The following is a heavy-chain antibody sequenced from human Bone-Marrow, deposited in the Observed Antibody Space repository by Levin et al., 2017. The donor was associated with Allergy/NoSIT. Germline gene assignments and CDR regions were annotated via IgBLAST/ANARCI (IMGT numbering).Heavy chain of an antibody. D-gene: IGHD5-12*01. V-gene: IGHV1-2*04. CDR3: ARERYSGYDSYDYGMDG. CDR2: INPNSGGT. J-gene: IGHJ6*02. CDR1: GYTFTGYY. Sequence: ASVKVSCKASGYTFTGYYMHWVRQAPGQGLEWMGWINPNSGGTNYAQKFQGWVTMTRDTSISTAYMELSRLRSDDTAVYYCARERYSGYDSYDYGMDGWGQGTTVTVSS.